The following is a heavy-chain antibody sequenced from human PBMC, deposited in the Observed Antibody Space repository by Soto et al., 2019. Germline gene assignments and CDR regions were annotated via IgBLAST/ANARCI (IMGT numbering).Heavy chain of an antibody. CDR3: ARGSDLYYGMDV. CDR1: GFTFSSYA. Sequence: GGSLRLSCAASGFTFSSYAMHWVRQAPGKGLEWVAVISYDGSNKYYADSVKGRFTISRDNSKNTLYLQMNSLRAEDTAVYYCARGSDLYYGMDVWGQGTTVTVSS. V-gene: IGHV3-30-3*01. J-gene: IGHJ6*02. CDR2: ISYDGSNK.